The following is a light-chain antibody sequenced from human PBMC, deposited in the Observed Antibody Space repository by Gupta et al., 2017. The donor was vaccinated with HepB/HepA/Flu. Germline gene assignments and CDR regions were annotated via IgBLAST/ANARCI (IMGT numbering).Light chain of an antibody. J-gene: IGKJ1*01. CDR3: QQRSNWST. Sequence: EIVLTQSPATLSLSPGERATLSCRASQSVSSYLAWYQQKPGQAPRLLIYDASNRATGIPDRFSGSGSGTDFTLTSSSREPEDFAVYYCQQRSNWSTFGQGTKVEIK. CDR1: QSVSSY. V-gene: IGKV3-11*01. CDR2: DAS.